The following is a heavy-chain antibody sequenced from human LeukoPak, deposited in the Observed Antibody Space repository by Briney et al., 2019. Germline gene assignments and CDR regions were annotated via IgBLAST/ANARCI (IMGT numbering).Heavy chain of an antibody. J-gene: IGHJ3*02. CDR2: ISSSSSYI. Sequence: GGPLRLSCAASGFTFSSYSMNWVRQAPGKGLEWVSSISSSSSYIYYAGSVKGRFTISRDNAKNSLYLQMNSLRAEDTAVYYCARGLLSYYDSSGYSSAFDIWGQGTMVTVSS. V-gene: IGHV3-21*01. CDR3: ARGLLSYYDSSGYSSAFDI. D-gene: IGHD3-22*01. CDR1: GFTFSSYS.